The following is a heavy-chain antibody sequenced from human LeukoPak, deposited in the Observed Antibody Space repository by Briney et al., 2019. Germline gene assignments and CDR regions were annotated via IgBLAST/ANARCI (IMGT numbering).Heavy chain of an antibody. V-gene: IGHV3-64D*06. CDR3: VKVRSTCSGGWRDAFHM. Sequence: GGSLRLSCSASGFTFCIYVMQWVRQAPGKGLEYVSTITTNGGSTSYADPVKGRFTISRDNSKNTLYLQMNSLRAEDTAVYYCVKVRSTCSGGWRDAFHMWGEGTMPTVPS. CDR2: ITTNGGST. J-gene: IGHJ3*02. D-gene: IGHD6-19*01. CDR1: GFTFCIYV.